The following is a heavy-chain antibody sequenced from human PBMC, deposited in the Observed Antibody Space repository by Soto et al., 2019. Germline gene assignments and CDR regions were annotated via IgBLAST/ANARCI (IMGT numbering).Heavy chain of an antibody. CDR2: IYYSGST. J-gene: IGHJ4*02. CDR1: GGSVSSGSYY. V-gene: IGHV4-61*01. Sequence: SVTLSLTCTVSGGSVSSGSYYWSWIRQPPGKGLGWIGYIYYSGSTNYNPSLKSRVTISVDTSKNQFSLKLSSVTAADTAVYYCARDLSVSGSYRFDYWRQGTLVIVSS. CDR3: ARDLSVSGSYRFDY. D-gene: IGHD3-16*02.